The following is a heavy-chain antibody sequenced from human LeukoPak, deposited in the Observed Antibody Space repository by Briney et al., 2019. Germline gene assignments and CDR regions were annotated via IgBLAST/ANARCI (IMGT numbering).Heavy chain of an antibody. CDR2: IYYSGST. J-gene: IGHJ4*02. Sequence: PSETLSLTCTVSGGSISSYYWSWIRQPPGKGLEWIGYIYYSGSTNYNPSLKSRVTISVDTSKNQSSLKLSSVTAADTAVYYCARLLEGITGTNYWGQGTLVTVSS. V-gene: IGHV4-59*08. CDR3: ARLLEGITGTNY. D-gene: IGHD1-20*01. CDR1: GGSISSYY.